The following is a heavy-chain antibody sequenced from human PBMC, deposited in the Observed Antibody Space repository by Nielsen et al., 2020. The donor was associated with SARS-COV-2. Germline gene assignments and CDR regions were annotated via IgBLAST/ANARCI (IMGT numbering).Heavy chain of an antibody. D-gene: IGHD3-9*01. V-gene: IGHV3-9*01. CDR2: ISWNSGSI. CDR3: ARDRSDYDILTGYSNYGMDV. Sequence: SLKISCAASGFTFDDYAMHWVRQAPGKGLEWVSGISWNSGSIGYADSVKGRFTISRDNAKNSLYLQMNSLRDEDTAVYYCARDRSDYDILTGYSNYGMDVWGQGTTVTVSS. J-gene: IGHJ6*02. CDR1: GFTFDDYA.